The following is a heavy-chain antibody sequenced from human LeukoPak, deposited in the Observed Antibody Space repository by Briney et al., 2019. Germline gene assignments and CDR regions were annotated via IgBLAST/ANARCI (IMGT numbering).Heavy chain of an antibody. CDR1: GFTFSDYY. J-gene: IGHJ4*02. V-gene: IGHV3-11*04. D-gene: IGHD6-19*01. CDR3: AKDRLEGGWYSDY. CDR2: ISSSGSTI. Sequence: GGSLRLSCAASGFTFSDYYMSWIRQAPGKGLEWVSYISSSGSTIYYADSVKGRFTISRDNAKNSLYLQMNSLRAEDTAVYYCAKDRLEGGWYSDYWGQGILVTVSS.